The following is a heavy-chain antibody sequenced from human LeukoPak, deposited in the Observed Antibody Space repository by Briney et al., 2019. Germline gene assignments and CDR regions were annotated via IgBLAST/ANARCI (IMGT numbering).Heavy chain of an antibody. CDR1: GGSFSGYY. J-gene: IGHJ3*02. CDR3: ARDRLSLGAFDI. V-gene: IGHV4-34*01. D-gene: IGHD7-27*01. Sequence: SETLSLTCAVYGGSFSGYYWSWIRQPPKKGLEWIGEINHSGSTNYNPSLKSRVTISLDTSKNQFSLRLSSLTAADTAVYYCARDRLSLGAFDIWGQGTMVTVSS. CDR2: INHSGST.